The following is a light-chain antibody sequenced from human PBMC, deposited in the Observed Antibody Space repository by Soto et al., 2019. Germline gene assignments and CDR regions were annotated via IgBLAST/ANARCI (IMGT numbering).Light chain of an antibody. CDR1: QSVSRY. Sequence: EIVLTQSPVTLSLSPGERATLSCRASQSVSRYLAWYQQKTGQAPRLLIYDASFRATGIPARFRGSGSGTDFALTIDCLEPEDFAVYFCQQRTSWLGTFGQGTKVEI. J-gene: IGKJ1*01. CDR3: QQRTSWLGT. V-gene: IGKV3-11*01. CDR2: DAS.